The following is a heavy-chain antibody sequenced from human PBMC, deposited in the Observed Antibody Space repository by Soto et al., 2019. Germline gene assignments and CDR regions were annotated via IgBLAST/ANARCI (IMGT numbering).Heavy chain of an antibody. D-gene: IGHD2-2*01. CDR2: INSDGSNI. V-gene: IGHV3-74*03. J-gene: IGHJ5*02. CDR1: GFTFSSYW. CDR3: ARDQSTGDWFDA. Sequence: PGGSLRLSCAASGFTFSSYWMHWVRQAPGKGLVWVSRINSDGSNIKYADSVKGRFTISRDNAKNTVYLQMNSLRAEDTAVYYCARDQSTGDWFDAWGQGTLVTVSS.